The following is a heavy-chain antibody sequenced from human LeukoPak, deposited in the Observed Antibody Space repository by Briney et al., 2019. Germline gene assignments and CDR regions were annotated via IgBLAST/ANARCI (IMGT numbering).Heavy chain of an antibody. CDR3: AREDAGGTYSFDC. D-gene: IGHD1-26*01. Sequence: GGSLRLSCAVSGFTVSSNFMSWVRQAPGKGPEWVSVIYTSGITYCADSVRGRFTISRDNSKNTLYLQMDSLTAEDTAVYYCAREDAGGTYSFDCWGQGTLVTVSS. CDR1: GFTVSSNF. J-gene: IGHJ4*02. CDR2: IYTSGIT. V-gene: IGHV3-66*01.